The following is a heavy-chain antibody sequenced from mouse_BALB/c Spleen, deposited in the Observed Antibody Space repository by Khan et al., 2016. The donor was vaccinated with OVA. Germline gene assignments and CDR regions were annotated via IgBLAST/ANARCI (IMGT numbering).Heavy chain of an antibody. CDR3: LRDGAYHRNDGWFAY. J-gene: IGHJ3*01. D-gene: IGHD2-14*01. CDR1: GYTFTSYT. CDR2: INPSNGYT. V-gene: IGHV1-4*01. Sequence: VQLQQSGAELARPGASVKMSCKASGYTFTSYTIHWIKKRPGQGLEWIGYINPSNGYTNYNQKFKDKATLTTDKSSTTAYLQLSSLTSDDSAVYNCLRDGAYHRNDGWFAYWGQGPLVTVSA.